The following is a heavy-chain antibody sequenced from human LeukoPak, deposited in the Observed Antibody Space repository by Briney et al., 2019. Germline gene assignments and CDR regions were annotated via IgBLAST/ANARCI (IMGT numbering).Heavy chain of an antibody. CDR2: IIPIFGTA. D-gene: IGHD2-8*01. CDR1: GGTFSSYA. Sequence: SVKVSCKASGGTFSSYAISWVRQAPGQGLEWMGGIIPIFGTANYAQKFQGRVTITADKSTSTAYMELSSLRSEDTAVYYCAREVGYCTNGVCYTSAFDIWGQGTMVAVSS. J-gene: IGHJ3*02. V-gene: IGHV1-69*06. CDR3: AREVGYCTNGVCYTSAFDI.